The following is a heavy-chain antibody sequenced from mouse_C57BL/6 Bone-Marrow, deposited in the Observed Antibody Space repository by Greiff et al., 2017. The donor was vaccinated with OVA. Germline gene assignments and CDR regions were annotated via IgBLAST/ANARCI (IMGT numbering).Heavy chain of an antibody. CDR2: IYPGSGST. Sequence: VQLQQPGAELVKPGASVKMSCKASGYTFTSYWITWVKQRPGQGLEWIGDIYPGSGSTNYNEKFKSKATLTVDTSSSTAYMQLSSLTSEDSAVYYCARGYYGSRRGDYWGQGTTLTVSS. V-gene: IGHV1-55*01. D-gene: IGHD1-1*01. CDR1: GYTFTSYW. J-gene: IGHJ2*01. CDR3: ARGYYGSRRGDY.